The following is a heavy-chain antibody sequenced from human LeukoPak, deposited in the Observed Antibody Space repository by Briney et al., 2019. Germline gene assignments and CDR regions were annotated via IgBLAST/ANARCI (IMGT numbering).Heavy chain of an antibody. J-gene: IGHJ1*01. CDR3: ARDMTTATTCYLQH. CDR1: GFTFSSYS. CDR2: ISSSSNYI. Sequence: GGSLRLSSAASGFTFSSYSMNWVRQAPGKGLEWVSSISSSSNYIYYADSVKGRFTISRDNARNSLYLQMNSLRAEDTAVYYCARDMTTATTCYLQHWGQGTLVTVSS. D-gene: IGHD4-17*01. V-gene: IGHV3-21*01.